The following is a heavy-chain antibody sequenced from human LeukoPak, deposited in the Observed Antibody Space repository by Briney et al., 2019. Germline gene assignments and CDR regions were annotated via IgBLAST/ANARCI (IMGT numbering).Heavy chain of an antibody. CDR1: GGSISSYY. D-gene: IGHD6-19*01. J-gene: IGHJ5*02. CDR3: AAHPLNSGGWYPANWFDP. Sequence: PSETLSLTCTVSGGSISSYYWSWIRQPPGKGLEWIGYIYYSGSTNYNPSLKSRVTISVDTSKNQFFLKLSSVTAADTAVYYCAAHPLNSGGWYPANWFDPWGQGTLVTVSS. V-gene: IGHV4-59*01. CDR2: IYYSGST.